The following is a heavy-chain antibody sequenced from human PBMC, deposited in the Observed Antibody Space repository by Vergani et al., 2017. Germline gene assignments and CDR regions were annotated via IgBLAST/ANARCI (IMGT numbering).Heavy chain of an antibody. CDR1: GFTFSSYG. CDR3: ARDSAVRGASSWYLDY. J-gene: IGHJ4*02. CDR2: IWYDGSNK. V-gene: IGHV3-33*01. D-gene: IGHD6-13*01. Sequence: QVQLVESGGGVVQPGRSLRLSCAASGFTFSSYGMHWVRQAPGKGLEWVAVIWYDGSNKYYADSVKGRFTISRDNSKNTLYLQMNSLRAEDTAVYYCARDSAVRGASSWYLDYWGQGTLVTVSS.